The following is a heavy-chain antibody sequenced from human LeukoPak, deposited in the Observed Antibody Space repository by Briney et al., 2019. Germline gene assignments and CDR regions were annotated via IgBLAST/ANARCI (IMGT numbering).Heavy chain of an antibody. CDR3: ARSGWPEYGGRDY. CDR2: IYYSGST. J-gene: IGHJ4*02. V-gene: IGHV4-61*08. Sequence: SETLSLTCTVSGGSISSGDYYWSWIRQPPGKGLEWIGYIYYSGSTNYNPSLKSRVTISVDTSKNQFSLKLSSVTAADTAVYYCARSGWPEYGGRDYWGQGTLVTVSS. D-gene: IGHD4/OR15-4a*01. CDR1: GGSISSGDYY.